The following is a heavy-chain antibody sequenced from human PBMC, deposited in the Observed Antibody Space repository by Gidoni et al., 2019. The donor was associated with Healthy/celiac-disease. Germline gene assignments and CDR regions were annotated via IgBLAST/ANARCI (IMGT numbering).Heavy chain of an antibody. CDR2: INPSGGSK. CDR3: ARSRRSITMVRGVINPAFDY. Sequence: QVQLVQSGAEVKKPGASVKVSCKASVYTFTSYYMHWVRQAPGQGLEWMGIINPSGGSKSYAQKFQGRVTMTRDTSTSTVYMELSSLRSEDTAVYYCARSRRSITMVRGVINPAFDYWGQGTLVTVSS. V-gene: IGHV1-46*03. J-gene: IGHJ4*02. CDR1: VYTFTSYY. D-gene: IGHD3-10*01.